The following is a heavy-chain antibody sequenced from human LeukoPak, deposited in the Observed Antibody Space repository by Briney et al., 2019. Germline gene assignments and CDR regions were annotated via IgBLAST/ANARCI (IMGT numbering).Heavy chain of an antibody. Sequence: PSETLSLTCTVSGGSISSCYWSWIRQPPGKGLEWIGYIYYSGSTNYNPSLKSRVTISVDTSKDQFSLKLSSVTAADTAVYYCARVAHYYDSSGYFDYWGQGTLVTVSS. D-gene: IGHD3-22*01. CDR1: GGSISSCY. V-gene: IGHV4-59*01. J-gene: IGHJ4*02. CDR2: IYYSGST. CDR3: ARVAHYYDSSGYFDY.